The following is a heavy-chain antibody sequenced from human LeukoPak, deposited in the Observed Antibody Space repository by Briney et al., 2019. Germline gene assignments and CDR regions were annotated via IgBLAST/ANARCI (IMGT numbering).Heavy chain of an antibody. D-gene: IGHD6-19*01. Sequence: GGALRLSCAGSGFPFSTYSMNWVRQAPGKGLEWVSTLSGSGITTYYADSVTGRFTFSRDNSKNTLYLQMNSLRAEDTAVYYCAKGIYSSGWSYFDYWGHGTLVTVSS. CDR1: GFPFSTYS. V-gene: IGHV3-23*01. J-gene: IGHJ4*01. CDR3: AKGIYSSGWSYFDY. CDR2: LSGSGITT.